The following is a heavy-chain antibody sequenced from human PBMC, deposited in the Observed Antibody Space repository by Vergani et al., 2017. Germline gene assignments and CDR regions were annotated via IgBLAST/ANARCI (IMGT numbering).Heavy chain of an antibody. Sequence: QVQLVQSGAEVKKPGSSVKVSCKASGGTFSSYAISWVRQAPGQGLEWMGGIIPIFGTANYAQKFQGRVTITADKSTSTAYMELSSLRSEDTAVYYCASEQYYYGSGSYTYYFDDWGQGTLVTVSS. V-gene: IGHV1-69*06. D-gene: IGHD3-10*01. CDR1: GGTFSSYA. J-gene: IGHJ4*02. CDR2: IIPIFGTA. CDR3: ASEQYYYGSGSYTYYFDD.